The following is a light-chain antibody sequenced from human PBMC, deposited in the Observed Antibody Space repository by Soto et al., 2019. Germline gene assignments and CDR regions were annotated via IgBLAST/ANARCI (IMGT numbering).Light chain of an antibody. CDR2: DAS. CDR1: QSVSSY. CDR3: QQRSNWPPIT. J-gene: IGKJ5*01. Sequence: EIVLTQSPATLSLSPGERATRACMASQSVSSYLAWYQQKPGQAPRLLIYDASNRATGIPARFSGSGSGTDFTLTISSLEPEDFAVYYCQQRSNWPPITFGQGTRLEIK. V-gene: IGKV3-11*01.